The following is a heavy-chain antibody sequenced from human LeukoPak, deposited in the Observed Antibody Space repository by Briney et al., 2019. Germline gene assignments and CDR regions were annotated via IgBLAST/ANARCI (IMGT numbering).Heavy chain of an antibody. CDR2: ISAYNGNT. CDR3: ARDGRRYGSGSCDY. D-gene: IGHD3-10*01. V-gene: IGHV1-18*04. CDR1: GYTFTSYG. J-gene: IGHJ4*02. Sequence: ASVKVSCKASGYTFTSYGISWVRQAPGQGLEWMGWISAYNGNTNYAQKLQGRVTITTDTSTSTAYMELRSLRSDDTAVYYCARDGRRYGSGSCDYWGQGTLVTVSS.